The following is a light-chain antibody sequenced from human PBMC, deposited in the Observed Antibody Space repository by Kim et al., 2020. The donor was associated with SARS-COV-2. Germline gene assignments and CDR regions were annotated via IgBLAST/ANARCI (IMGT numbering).Light chain of an antibody. Sequence: SYELTQPPSVSVALGQTASITCSGNNFGAKHVHWYQQKPGQSPVPVIYQNSNLPSGIPERFSGSNSGNPAPLTIRGAQAVDEADYYCQAWASSTMVFGGG. CDR3: QAWASSTMV. CDR2: QNS. V-gene: IGLV3-9*01. CDR1: NFGAKH. J-gene: IGLJ2*01.